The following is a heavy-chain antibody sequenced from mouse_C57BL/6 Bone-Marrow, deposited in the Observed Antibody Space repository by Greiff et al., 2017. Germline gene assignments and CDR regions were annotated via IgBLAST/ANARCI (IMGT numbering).Heavy chain of an antibody. J-gene: IGHJ3*01. CDR1: GYTFTSYW. CDR3: ARRDYGYEGFAY. Sequence: QVQLQQPGAELVRPGSSVKLSCKASGYTFTSYWLDWVKQRPGQGLEWIGNIYPSDSETQYNQKFKDKATLTVDKSSSTAYMQLSSLTSEDSAVYYCARRDYGYEGFAYWGQGTLVTVSA. D-gene: IGHD2-2*01. V-gene: IGHV1-61*01. CDR2: IYPSDSET.